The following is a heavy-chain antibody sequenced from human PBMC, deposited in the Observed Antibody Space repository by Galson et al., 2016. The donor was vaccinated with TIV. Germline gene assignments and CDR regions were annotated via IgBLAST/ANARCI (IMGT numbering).Heavy chain of an antibody. CDR3: VRDPRGLTFDI. D-gene: IGHD3-10*01. Sequence: TLSLTCTVSSGSMSSSDYYWNWIRQPAGKGLEWVGRVYASGSTNYNPSLESRLTISIDTSKNQFFLKLTSVTAADTAVYYCVRDPRGLTFDIWGQGTTVTVSS. CDR1: SGSMSSSDYY. J-gene: IGHJ3*02. CDR2: VYASGST. V-gene: IGHV4-61*02.